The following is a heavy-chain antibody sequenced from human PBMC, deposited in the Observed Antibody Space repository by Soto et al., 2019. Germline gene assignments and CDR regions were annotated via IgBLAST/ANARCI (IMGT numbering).Heavy chain of an antibody. CDR1: GFTFSSYA. Sequence: QVQLVESGGGVVQPGRSLRLSCAASGFTFSSYAMHWVRQAPGKGLEWVAVISYDGSNKYYADSVKGRFTISRDNSKNTLYLQMNSLRAEDTAVYYCARELKYYDFWSGYSAVYYYYGMDVWGQGTTVTVSS. D-gene: IGHD3-3*01. CDR2: ISYDGSNK. V-gene: IGHV3-30-3*01. J-gene: IGHJ6*02. CDR3: ARELKYYDFWSGYSAVYYYYGMDV.